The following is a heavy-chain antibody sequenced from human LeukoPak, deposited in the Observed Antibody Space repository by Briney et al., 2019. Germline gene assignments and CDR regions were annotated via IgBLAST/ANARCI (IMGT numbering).Heavy chain of an antibody. J-gene: IGHJ3*02. D-gene: IGHD1-26*01. CDR2: ISTSSTYI. V-gene: IGHV3-21*01. Sequence: GGSLRLSCAASGFTFSSYSMNWVRQAPGKGLEWVSSISTSSTYIYYADSVKGRFTISRDSAANSVYLQMNNLRVEDTAVYYCARDGTRGVADAFDIWGQGTMVTVSS. CDR3: ARDGTRGVADAFDI. CDR1: GFTFSSYS.